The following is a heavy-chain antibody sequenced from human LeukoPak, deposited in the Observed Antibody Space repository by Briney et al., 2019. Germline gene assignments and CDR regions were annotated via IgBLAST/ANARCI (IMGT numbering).Heavy chain of an antibody. Sequence: QAGGSLRLSCAASGFTFSNYWMSWVRQAPGKGLEGVASIKQDGSEKYYVDSVKGRFTISRDNAKKPLFLQVSSLRGEDTAVYYCARDRGFSYGIDFWGQGTLVTVSS. V-gene: IGHV3-7*04. CDR2: IKQDGSEK. CDR1: GFTFSNYW. CDR3: ARDRGFSYGIDF. J-gene: IGHJ4*02. D-gene: IGHD5-18*01.